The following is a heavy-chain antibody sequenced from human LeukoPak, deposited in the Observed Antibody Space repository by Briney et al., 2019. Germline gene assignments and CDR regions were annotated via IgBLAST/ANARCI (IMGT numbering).Heavy chain of an antibody. J-gene: IGHJ4*02. V-gene: IGHV4-38-2*02. D-gene: IGHD5-24*01. Sequence: PSETLSLTCTVSGYSIRSGYYWGWIRQPPGKGLEWIGSLDYSGSTYHNPSLKSRVTLSVDTSKNQFSLSLSSVTAADTAVYYCARGRDGYPDDWGQGTLVTVSS. CDR1: GYSIRSGYY. CDR3: ARGRDGYPDD. CDR2: LDYSGST.